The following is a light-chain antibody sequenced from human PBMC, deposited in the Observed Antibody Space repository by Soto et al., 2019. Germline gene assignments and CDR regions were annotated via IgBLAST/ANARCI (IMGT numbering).Light chain of an antibody. CDR2: WAS. Sequence: DIVMTQSPASLAAFLGERATINCKSSQSILYSANNRDALAWFQQKPGQPPKLLIYWASTRESGVPDRFSGSGSGTDFTLTISSLQAEDVAVYFCQKYLSPLSFGGGTKVEI. J-gene: IGKJ4*01. CDR3: QKYLSPLS. V-gene: IGKV4-1*01. CDR1: QSILYSANNRDA.